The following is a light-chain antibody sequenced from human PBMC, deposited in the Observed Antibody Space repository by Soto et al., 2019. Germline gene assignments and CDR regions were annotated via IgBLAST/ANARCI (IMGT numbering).Light chain of an antibody. CDR1: SSDVGGYNY. Sequence: QSALTQPASVSGSPGQSITISCTGTSSDVGGYNYVSWYQQHPGKAPKLMFYEVNNRPSGVSNRFSGSKSGNTASLTISGLQAEDEADYYCTSYTSSNTPVFGGGTKVTVL. CDR3: TSYTSSNTPV. CDR2: EVN. V-gene: IGLV2-14*01. J-gene: IGLJ3*02.